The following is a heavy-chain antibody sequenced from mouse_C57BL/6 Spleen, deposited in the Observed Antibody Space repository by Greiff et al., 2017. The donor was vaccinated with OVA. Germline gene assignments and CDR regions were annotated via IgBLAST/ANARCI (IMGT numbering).Heavy chain of an antibody. CDR3: ATYYCNSLFAY. J-gene: IGHJ3*01. CDR2: INPNNGGT. Sequence: VQLKESGPELVKPGASVKMSCKASGYTFTDYNMHWVKQSHGKSLEWIGYINPNNGGTSYNQKFKGKATLTVNKSSSTAYMELRSLTSEDSAVYYCATYYCNSLFAYWGQGTLVTVSA. V-gene: IGHV1-22*01. D-gene: IGHD2-10*01. CDR1: GYTFTDYN.